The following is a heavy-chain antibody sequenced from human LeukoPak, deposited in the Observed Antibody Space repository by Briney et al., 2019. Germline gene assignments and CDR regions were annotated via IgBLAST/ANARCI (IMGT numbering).Heavy chain of an antibody. CDR3: ARQVSDYFYYYIDV. CDR1: GGSISSSGYY. CDR2: IYYSGTT. V-gene: IGHV4-39*01. Sequence: SETLSLACSVSGGSISSSGYYWNWIRQPPGKGLEWVGSIYYSGTTYYNSSLKSRVTISEDTSKNRFSLMLTSVTAADTAVYYCARQVSDYFYYYIDVWGEGTTVIVSS. J-gene: IGHJ6*03.